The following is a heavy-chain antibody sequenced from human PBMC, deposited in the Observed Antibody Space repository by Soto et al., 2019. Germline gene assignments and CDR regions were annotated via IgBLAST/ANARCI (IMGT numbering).Heavy chain of an antibody. Sequence: GGSLRLSCAASGFTFSSSAISWVRQAPGKGLEWVSAVSANGQGIYYADSVRGRFTISRDNSKNTVFLHMDSLSAEDTAVYYCAKERHYPRDYFHYWGQGTLVTVSS. CDR1: GFTFSSSA. D-gene: IGHD3-10*01. CDR3: AKERHYPRDYFHY. J-gene: IGHJ4*02. CDR2: VSANGQGI. V-gene: IGHV3-23*01.